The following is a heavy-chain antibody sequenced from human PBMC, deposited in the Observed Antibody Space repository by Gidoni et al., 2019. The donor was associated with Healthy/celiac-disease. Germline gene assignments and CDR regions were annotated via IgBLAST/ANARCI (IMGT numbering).Heavy chain of an antibody. J-gene: IGHJ2*01. D-gene: IGHD6-19*01. Sequence: QVQLVESGGGVVQPGRSLRLSCAASGFPFSSYGMHWVRQAPGKGLEWVAVISYDGSNKYYADSVKGRFTISRDNSKNTLYLQMNSLRAEDTAVYYCAKEYRDIGYSSGWYFWYFDLWGRGTLVTVSS. V-gene: IGHV3-30*18. CDR3: AKEYRDIGYSSGWYFWYFDL. CDR1: GFPFSSYG. CDR2: ISYDGSNK.